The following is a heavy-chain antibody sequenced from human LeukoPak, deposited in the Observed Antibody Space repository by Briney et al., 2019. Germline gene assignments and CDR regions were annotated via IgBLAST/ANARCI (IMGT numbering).Heavy chain of an antibody. CDR2: IKQDGSEK. CDR3: AREGNGYYYDSSGRLDY. D-gene: IGHD3-22*01. CDR1: GFTFSSYW. J-gene: IGHJ4*02. Sequence: GGSLRLSCAASGFTFSSYWMSWVRQAPGKGLEWVANIKQDGSEKYYVDSVKGRFTISRDNAKNSLYLQMNSLRAEDTAVYYCAREGNGYYYDSSGRLDYWGQGTLVTVSS. V-gene: IGHV3-7*01.